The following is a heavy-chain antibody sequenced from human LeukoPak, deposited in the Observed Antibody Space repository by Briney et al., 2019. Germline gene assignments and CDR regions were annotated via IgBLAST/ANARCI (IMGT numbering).Heavy chain of an antibody. CDR2: ISGSGGST. Sequence: GGSLRLSRAASGFTFSSYAMSWVRQAPGKGLEWVSAISGSGGSTYYADSVKGRFTISRDNSKNTLYLQMNSLRDEDSAAYYCARVYLERLTAGYFDHWGQGTWVTVSP. J-gene: IGHJ4*02. CDR3: ARVYLERLTAGYFDH. D-gene: IGHD2-8*01. V-gene: IGHV3-23*01. CDR1: GFTFSSYA.